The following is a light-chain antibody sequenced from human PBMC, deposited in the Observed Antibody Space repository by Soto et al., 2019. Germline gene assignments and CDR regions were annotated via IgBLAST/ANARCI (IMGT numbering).Light chain of an antibody. CDR2: GAS. CDR1: QSIGSSY. CDR3: QQYVSLPIT. V-gene: IGKV3-20*01. Sequence: EIVLTQSPGTLSLSPEARAPLSCRASQSIGSSYLAWYQQKPGQAPRLLIYGASTRATGIPDRFSGSGSGTDFTLTINRVAPEDFAVYYCQQYVSLPITVGQGTRLEIK. J-gene: IGKJ5*01.